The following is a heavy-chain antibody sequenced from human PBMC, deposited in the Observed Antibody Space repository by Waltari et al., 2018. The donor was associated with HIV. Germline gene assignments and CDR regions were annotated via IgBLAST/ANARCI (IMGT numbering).Heavy chain of an antibody. J-gene: IGHJ4*02. V-gene: IGHV1-18*01. CDR2: VNGHKGNT. Sequence: QVQLVQSGTEVKKPGASVKVSCQTSGYSFANYGVSWVRQAPGQGLEWMGWVNGHKGNTNYTQKFQGRLTMTAVTSTRTAYMELRSLRSDDTAVYYCARGGEGDSYTFDFWGQGTQVIVSS. D-gene: IGHD3-16*02. CDR1: GYSFANYG. CDR3: ARGGEGDSYTFDF.